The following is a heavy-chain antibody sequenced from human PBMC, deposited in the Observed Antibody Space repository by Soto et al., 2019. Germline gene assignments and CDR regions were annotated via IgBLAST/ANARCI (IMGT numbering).Heavy chain of an antibody. CDR2: ISSTSTYT. CDR1: GFTFSDYY. D-gene: IGHD6-19*01. J-gene: IGHJ2*01. Sequence: QVQLVESGGGLVKPGGSLRLSCAASGFTFSDYYMYWIRQAPGKGLEWVSYISSTSTYTNFADSVKGRFTISRDNAKQSVSLHMTSLTAEDTAVYFCAKDAGQSVWYFDLWGRGTLVTVSS. CDR3: AKDAGQSVWYFDL. V-gene: IGHV3-11*05.